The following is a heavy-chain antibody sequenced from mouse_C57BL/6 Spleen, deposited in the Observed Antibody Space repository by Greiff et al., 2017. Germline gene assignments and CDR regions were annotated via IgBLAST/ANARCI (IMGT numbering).Heavy chain of an antibody. Sequence: VQLQQPGAELVKPGASVKLSCKASGYTFTSYWMQWVKQRPGQGLEWIGEIDPSDSYTNDNQKFKGKATLTGDTSSSTAYMQLSSLTSEDSAVYYCARTVVATEYYAMDYWGQGTSVTVSS. CDR1: GYTFTSYW. D-gene: IGHD1-1*01. J-gene: IGHJ4*01. CDR2: IDPSDSYT. V-gene: IGHV1-50*01. CDR3: ARTVVATEYYAMDY.